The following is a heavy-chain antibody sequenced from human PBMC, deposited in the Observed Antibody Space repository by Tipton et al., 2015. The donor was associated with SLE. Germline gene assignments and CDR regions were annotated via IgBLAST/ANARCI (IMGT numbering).Heavy chain of an antibody. CDR2: IIPIFGTA. D-gene: IGHD3-3*01. CDR3: ARGGGIFWSGYYRAGDFQH. CDR1: GGTFSSYA. J-gene: IGHJ1*01. Sequence: QSGAEVKKPGSSVKVSCKASGGTFSSYAISWVRQAPGQGLEWMGGIIPIFGTANYAQKFQGRVTMTTDTSTSTAYMELRSLRSDDTAVYYCARGGGIFWSGYYRAGDFQHWGQGTLVTVSS. V-gene: IGHV1-69*05.